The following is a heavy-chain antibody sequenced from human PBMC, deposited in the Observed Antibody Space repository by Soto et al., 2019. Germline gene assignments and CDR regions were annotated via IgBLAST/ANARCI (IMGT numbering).Heavy chain of an antibody. D-gene: IGHD6-25*01. CDR3: ARGIAAKFSSNWFDP. Sequence: ASVKVSCKASGYTFTSYAMHWVRQAPGQRLEWMGWINAGNGNTKYSQKFQGRVTITRDTSASTAYMELSSLRSEDTAVYYCARGIAAKFSSNWFDPWGQGTLVTVSS. CDR1: GYTFTSYA. V-gene: IGHV1-3*01. J-gene: IGHJ5*02. CDR2: INAGNGNT.